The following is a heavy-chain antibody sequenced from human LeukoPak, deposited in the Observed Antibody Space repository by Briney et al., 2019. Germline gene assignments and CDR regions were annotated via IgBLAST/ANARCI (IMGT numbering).Heavy chain of an antibody. CDR3: AKGRDFWMWRDGMDV. CDR1: GFTFSSYA. D-gene: IGHD3-3*01. CDR2: ISGSGGST. V-gene: IGHV3-23*01. J-gene: IGHJ6*02. Sequence: LRLSCAASGFTFSSYAMSWVRQAPGKGLEWVSAISGSGGSTYYADSVKGRFTISRDNSKNTLYLQMNSLRAEDTAVYYCAKGRDFWMWRDGMDVWGQGTTVTVSS.